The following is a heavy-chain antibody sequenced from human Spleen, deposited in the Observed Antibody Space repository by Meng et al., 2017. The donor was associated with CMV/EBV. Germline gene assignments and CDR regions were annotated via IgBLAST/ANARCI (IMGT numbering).Heavy chain of an antibody. J-gene: IGHJ4*02. V-gene: IGHV4-4*07. CDR3: AGSRPGGGACDY. D-gene: IGHD3-16*01. CDR1: GASIKNYN. Sequence: QVQIQESGPGLVKPSXXLXLTCIVSGASIKNYNWNWVRQPAGQGLEWIGLIQVIGHTVYNPSLKSRVTVSLDASKSQFSLTLNSVTAADTATYYCAGSRPGGGACDYWGQGILVTVSS. CDR2: IQVIGHT.